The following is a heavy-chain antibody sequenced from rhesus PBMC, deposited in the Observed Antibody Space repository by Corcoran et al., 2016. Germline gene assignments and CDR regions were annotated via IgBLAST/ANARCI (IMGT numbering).Heavy chain of an antibody. CDR3: ARVDSIGWGFDY. Sequence: QVQLQESGQGVVKPSETLSLTCAVSGGSISDSYRWSWIRQPPGKGLEWIGYIDGSSTSTNYNPSLKSRVTISKDTSKNQFSLKLSSVTAADTAVYYCARVDSIGWGFDYWGQGVRVTGSS. J-gene: IGHJ4*01. CDR1: GGSISDSYR. D-gene: IGHD6-31*01. V-gene: IGHV4S10*01. CDR2: IDGSSTST.